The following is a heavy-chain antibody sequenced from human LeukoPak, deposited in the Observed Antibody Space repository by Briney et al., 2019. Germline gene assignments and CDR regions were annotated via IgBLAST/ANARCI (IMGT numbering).Heavy chain of an antibody. D-gene: IGHD4-17*01. CDR3: ARDHDYGDYGGWFDP. CDR1: GGSISSSNW. J-gene: IGHJ5*02. CDR2: IYHSGST. V-gene: IGHV4-4*02. Sequence: PSGTLSLTCAVSGGSISSSNWWSWVRQPPGKGLEWIGEIYHSGSTNYNPSLKSRVTISVDKSKNQFSLKLSSVTAADTAVYYCARDHDYGDYGGWFDPWGQGTLVTVSS.